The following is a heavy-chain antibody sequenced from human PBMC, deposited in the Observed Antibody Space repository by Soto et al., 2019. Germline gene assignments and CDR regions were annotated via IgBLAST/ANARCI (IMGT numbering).Heavy chain of an antibody. Sequence: PGGSLRLSCAASGFTFSSYVMSWVRQAPGKGLEWVSAISGSGGSTYYADSVKGRFTISRDNSKNTLYLQMNSLSAEDTAVYYCAGALRRRYCSGGSCYFLYFDYWGQGTLVTVSS. J-gene: IGHJ4*02. D-gene: IGHD2-15*01. CDR3: AGALRRRYCSGGSCYFLYFDY. CDR1: GFTFSSYV. V-gene: IGHV3-23*01. CDR2: ISGSGGST.